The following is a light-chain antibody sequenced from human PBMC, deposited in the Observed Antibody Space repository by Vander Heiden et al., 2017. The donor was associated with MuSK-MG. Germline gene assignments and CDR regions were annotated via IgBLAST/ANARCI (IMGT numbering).Light chain of an antibody. J-gene: IGKJ3*01. Sequence: DSQMSQSPSSLSASVGDTVTITCRARQGIRRYLNWYQQQPGTAPRLLLFSTSDLKGGVPPTFSGRGTATYFSLTISSLQPEDYATYYCQQGSDIPFTFGPGT. CDR2: STS. CDR1: QGIRRY. V-gene: IGKV1-39*01. CDR3: QQGSDIPFT.